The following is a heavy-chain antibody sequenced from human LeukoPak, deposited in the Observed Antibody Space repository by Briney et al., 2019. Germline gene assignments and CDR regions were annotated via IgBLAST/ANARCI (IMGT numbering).Heavy chain of an antibody. J-gene: IGHJ6*02. CDR1: GFTFSSYS. Sequence: GGSLRLSCAASGFTFSSYSMNWVRQAPGKGLEWVSYISSSSSTIYYADSVKGRFTISRDNAKNSLYLQMNSLRAEDTAVYYCARDPAFYYYGSGSNGMDVWGQGTTVTVSS. V-gene: IGHV3-48*04. D-gene: IGHD3-10*01. CDR3: ARDPAFYYYGSGSNGMDV. CDR2: ISSSSSTI.